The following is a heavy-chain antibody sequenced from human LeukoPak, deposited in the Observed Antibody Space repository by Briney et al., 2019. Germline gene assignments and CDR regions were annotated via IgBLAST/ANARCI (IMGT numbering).Heavy chain of an antibody. Sequence: SETLSLTCTVSGYSISSGYYWGWIRQPPGKGLEWIGSIYHSGSTYYNPSLKSRVTISVDTSKNQFSLKLSSVTAADTAVYYCARAFSWYEFDYWGQGTLVTVSS. J-gene: IGHJ4*02. CDR3: ARAFSWYEFDY. CDR1: GYSISSGYY. V-gene: IGHV4-38-2*02. CDR2: IYHSGST. D-gene: IGHD6-13*01.